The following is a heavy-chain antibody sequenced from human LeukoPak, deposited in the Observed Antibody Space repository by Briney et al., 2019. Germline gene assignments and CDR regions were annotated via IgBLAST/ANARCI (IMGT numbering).Heavy chain of an antibody. J-gene: IGHJ6*02. CDR1: GGSISSSSYY. D-gene: IGHD2-2*01. CDR2: SYYSGST. V-gene: IGHV4-39*01. Sequence: SETLSLTCTVSGGSISSSSYYWGWIRQPPGKGLEWIGSSYYSGSTYYNPSLKSRVTISVDASKNQFSLKLSSVPAADTAVYYCAGGGLSSIVVVPAATDYYYGMDVWGQGTTVTVSS. CDR3: AGGGLSSIVVVPAATDYYYGMDV.